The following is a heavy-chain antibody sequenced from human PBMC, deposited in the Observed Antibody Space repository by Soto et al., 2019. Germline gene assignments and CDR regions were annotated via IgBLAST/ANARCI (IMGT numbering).Heavy chain of an antibody. Sequence: GGSLRLSCAASGFTFSNAWMSWVRQAPGKGLEWVGRIKSKTDGGTTDYAAPVKGRFTISRDDSKNTLYLQMNSLKTEDTAVYYCTTDYYGSGSYSFLGYWGQGTLVTVSS. D-gene: IGHD3-10*01. CDR1: GFTFSNAW. J-gene: IGHJ4*02. CDR3: TTDYYGSGSYSFLGY. V-gene: IGHV3-15*01. CDR2: IKSKTDGGTT.